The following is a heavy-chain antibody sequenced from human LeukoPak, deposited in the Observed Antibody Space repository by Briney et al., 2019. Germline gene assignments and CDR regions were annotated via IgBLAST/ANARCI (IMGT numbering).Heavy chain of an antibody. D-gene: IGHD3-22*01. J-gene: IGHJ4*02. CDR2: ISSSGSTI. Sequence: GGSLRLSCAASGFTFSDYYMSWIRQAPGRGLEWVSYISSSGSTIYYADSVKGRFTISRDNAKNSLYLQMNSLRAEDTAVYYCARPGSYYDSSGYYPHWGRGTLVTVSS. V-gene: IGHV3-11*01. CDR3: ARPGSYYDSSGYYPH. CDR1: GFTFSDYY.